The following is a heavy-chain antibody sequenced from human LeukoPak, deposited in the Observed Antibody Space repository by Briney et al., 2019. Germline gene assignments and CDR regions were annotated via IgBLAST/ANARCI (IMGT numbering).Heavy chain of an antibody. V-gene: IGHV4-59*08. J-gene: IGHJ4*02. CDR2: IYYSGST. CDR3: ATGGSGYSLDH. Sequence: SETLSHTCTVSGGSISSYYWSWIRQPPGKGLEWIGYIYYSGSTNYNPSLKSRVTISVDTSKNQFSLKLNSVTAADTAVLYCATGGSGYSLDHWGQGTLVTVSS. D-gene: IGHD3-22*01. CDR1: GGSISSYY.